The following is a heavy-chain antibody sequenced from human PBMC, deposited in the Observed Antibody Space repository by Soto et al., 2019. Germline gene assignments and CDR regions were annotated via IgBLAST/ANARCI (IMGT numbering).Heavy chain of an antibody. CDR2: INTDGSGT. D-gene: IGHD4-17*01. J-gene: IGHJ4*01. Sequence: EVQLVESGGDLVQPGGSLRLSCAASGFTFSSYWMHWVRQAPGKGLVWVSRINTDGSGTMYADSVKGRFTISRDNAKNTLYRQVSSLRAVDTAVYFCARSHGDFLDYWGHGTLVTVSS. CDR1: GFTFSSYW. V-gene: IGHV3-74*03. CDR3: ARSHGDFLDY.